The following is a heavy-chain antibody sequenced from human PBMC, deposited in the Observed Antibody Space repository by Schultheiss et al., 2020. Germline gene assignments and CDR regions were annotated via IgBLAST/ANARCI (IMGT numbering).Heavy chain of an antibody. D-gene: IGHD6-13*01. CDR3: ARSYTSGWYDALDI. J-gene: IGHJ3*02. CDR2: INHSGST. V-gene: IGHV4-39*07. CDR1: GGSISSSSYY. Sequence: SETLSLTCAVSGGSISSSSYYWGWIRQSPGKGLEWIGEINHSGSTNYNPSLKSRVTISIDTSKDQFSLNLRSVTAADTALYYCARSYTSGWYDALDIWGQGTMVTVSS.